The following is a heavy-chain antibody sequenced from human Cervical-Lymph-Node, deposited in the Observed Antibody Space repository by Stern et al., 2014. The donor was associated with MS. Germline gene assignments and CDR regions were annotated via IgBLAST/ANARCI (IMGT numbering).Heavy chain of an antibody. CDR1: GGSVSSGSYY. V-gene: IGHV4-61*01. J-gene: IGHJ5*02. D-gene: IGHD3-10*01. CDR2: IYYSGST. CDR3: ARTIITMVRGVMVWFDP. Sequence: QVQLQESGPGLVKPSETLSLTCTVSGGSVSSGSYYWSWIRQPPGKGLEWIGYIYYSGSTNYNPSLKIRVPISVDTSKNQFSLKLSSVTAADTAVYYCARTIITMVRGVMVWFDPWGQGTLVTVSS.